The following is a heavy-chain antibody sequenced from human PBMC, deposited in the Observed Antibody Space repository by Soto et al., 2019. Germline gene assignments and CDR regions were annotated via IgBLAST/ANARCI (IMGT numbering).Heavy chain of an antibody. V-gene: IGHV3-30*18. CDR1: GFTFSSYG. Sequence: GGSLRLSCAASGFTFSSYGMHWVRQAPGKGLEWVAVISYDGSNKYYADSVKGRFTISRDNSKNTLYLQMNSLRAEDTAAYYCAKDPTSTAYYYYYGMDVWGQGTTVTVSS. CDR3: AKDPTSTAYYYYYGMDV. CDR2: ISYDGSNK. J-gene: IGHJ6*02.